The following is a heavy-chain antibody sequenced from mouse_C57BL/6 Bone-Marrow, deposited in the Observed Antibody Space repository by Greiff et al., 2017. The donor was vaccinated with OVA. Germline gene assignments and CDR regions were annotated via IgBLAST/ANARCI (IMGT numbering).Heavy chain of an antibody. D-gene: IGHD2-5*01. CDR2: IRLKSDNYAT. CDR3: KGYSNYGYFDY. V-gene: IGHV6-3*01. J-gene: IGHJ2*01. CDR1: GFTFSNYW. Sequence: EVKLEESGGGLVQPGGSMKLSCVASGFTFSNYWMNWVRQSPEKGLEWVAQIRLKSDNYATHYAESVKGRFTISRDDSKSSVYLQMNNLRAEDTGIYYCKGYSNYGYFDYWGQGTTLTVSS.